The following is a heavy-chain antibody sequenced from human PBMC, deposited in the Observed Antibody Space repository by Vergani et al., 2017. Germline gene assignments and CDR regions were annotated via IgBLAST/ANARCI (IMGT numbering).Heavy chain of an antibody. J-gene: IGHJ5*02. CDR3: ARGQAGYQVLYRAYFDP. CDR2: LRYDGTTK. D-gene: IGHD2-2*02. V-gene: IGHV3-30*02. Sequence: QVQLVESGGGVVQPGGSLRLSCAASGFSFGSYGMHWVRVRQAPGKGLEWLAYLRYDGTTKQYADSVKGRFTISRDNSKNMLYLQMDSLRPEDTAMYYCARGQAGYQVLYRAYFDPWGQGTLVTVSS. CDR1: GFSFGSYG.